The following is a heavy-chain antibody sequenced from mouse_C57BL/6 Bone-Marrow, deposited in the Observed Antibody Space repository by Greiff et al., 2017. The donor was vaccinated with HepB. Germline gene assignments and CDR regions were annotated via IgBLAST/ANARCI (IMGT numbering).Heavy chain of an antibody. CDR3: ARSRFITTVVAPFDY. CDR2: INPNNGGT. D-gene: IGHD1-1*01. Sequence: VRLQQSGPELVKPGASVKISCKASAYTFTDYYMNWVKQSHGKSLEWIGDINPNNGGTSYNQKFKGKATFTVDKSSSTAYMELRSLTSEDSAVYYCARSRFITTVVAPFDYWGQGTTLTVSS. J-gene: IGHJ2*01. V-gene: IGHV1-26*01. CDR1: AYTFTDYY.